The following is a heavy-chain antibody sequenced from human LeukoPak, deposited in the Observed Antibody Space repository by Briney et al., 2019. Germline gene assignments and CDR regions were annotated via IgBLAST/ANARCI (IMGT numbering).Heavy chain of an antibody. J-gene: IGHJ4*02. CDR2: TRPRDSDI. V-gene: IGHV5-51*01. CDR1: GYSLTAYW. Sequence: GESLKISCKGSGYSLTAYWIAWVRQVPGKGLEWMGITRPRDSDIRYNPPFQGQVTISADKSISTAYLQWNSLKASDTAMYYCARMIGLGEVSPYFDYWGQGSLVTVSS. CDR3: ARMIGLGEVSPYFDY. D-gene: IGHD3-16*02.